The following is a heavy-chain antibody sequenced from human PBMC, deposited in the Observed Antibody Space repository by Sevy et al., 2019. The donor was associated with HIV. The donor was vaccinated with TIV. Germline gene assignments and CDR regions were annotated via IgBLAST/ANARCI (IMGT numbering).Heavy chain of an antibody. Sequence: GSLRLSCTVSGGSISSSSYYWGWIRQPPGKGLEWIGSIYYSGSTYYNPSLKSRVTISVDTSKNQFSLKLSSVTAADTAVYYCARHFPRATVASYYYYYGMDVWGQGTTVTVSS. CDR2: IYYSGST. V-gene: IGHV4-39*01. D-gene: IGHD4-4*01. CDR1: GGSISSSSYY. J-gene: IGHJ6*02. CDR3: ARHFPRATVASYYYYYGMDV.